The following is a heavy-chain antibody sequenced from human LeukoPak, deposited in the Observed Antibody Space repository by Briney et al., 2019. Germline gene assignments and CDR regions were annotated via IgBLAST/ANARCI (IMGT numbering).Heavy chain of an antibody. J-gene: IGHJ4*02. Sequence: ASVKVSCKVSGYTLTELSMHWVRQAPGKGLGWMGGFDPEDGETIYAQKFQGRVTMTEDTPTDTAYMELSSLRSEDTAVYYCATDFSGVVMPFHWGQGTLVTVSS. V-gene: IGHV1-24*01. CDR2: FDPEDGET. CDR1: GYTLTELS. CDR3: ATDFSGVVMPFH. D-gene: IGHD2-21*01.